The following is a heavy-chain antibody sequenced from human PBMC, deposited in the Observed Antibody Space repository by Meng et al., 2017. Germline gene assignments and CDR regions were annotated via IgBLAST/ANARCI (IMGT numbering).Heavy chain of an antibody. J-gene: IGHJ4*02. CDR1: GFTFSSYA. CDR3: ARDLFSYGKNYFDY. D-gene: IGHD5-18*01. Sequence: GQLVESGGGVVQPGRSLRLSCAASGFTFSSYAMHWVRQAPGKGLEWVAVISYDGSNKYYADSVKGRFTISRDNSKNTLYLQMNSLRAEDTAVYYCARDLFSYGKNYFDYWGQGTLVTVSS. CDR2: ISYDGSNK. V-gene: IGHV3-30*01.